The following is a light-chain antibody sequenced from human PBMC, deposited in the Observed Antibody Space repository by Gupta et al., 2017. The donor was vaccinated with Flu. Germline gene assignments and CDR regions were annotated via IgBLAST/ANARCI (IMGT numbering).Light chain of an antibody. Sequence: VTPGEPASISCRSSQSLLHSNGYNCLDWYLQKPGQSPQLLIYLGSNRASGVPDRFSGSGSGTDFTLKISRVEAEDVGVYFCRQTLQTPFTFGHGTKVDIK. V-gene: IGKV2-28*01. CDR3: RQTLQTPFT. CDR2: LGS. J-gene: IGKJ3*01. CDR1: QSLLHSNGYNC.